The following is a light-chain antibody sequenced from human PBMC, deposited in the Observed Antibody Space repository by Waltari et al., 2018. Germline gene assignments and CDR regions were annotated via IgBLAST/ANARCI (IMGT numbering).Light chain of an antibody. CDR3: CSYAGSSVWI. Sequence: QSALTQPASVSGSSGQSITISCTGTASVVGVYNLSSWYQQNTGKAPKLVIYEATKRPSGISNRFSGSKSGNTASLTISGLQDEDEATYHCCSYAGSSVWIFGGGTKLTVL. CDR2: EAT. V-gene: IGLV2-23*01. CDR1: ASVVGVYNL. J-gene: IGLJ2*01.